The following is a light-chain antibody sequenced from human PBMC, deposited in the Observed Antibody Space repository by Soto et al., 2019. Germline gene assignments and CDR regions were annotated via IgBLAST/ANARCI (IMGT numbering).Light chain of an antibody. Sequence: DIVMTQSPDSLAVSLGERATINCKSSQSILYFGNNKNYLAWYQHKPGQSPKLLIYWASTREAGVPDRFSGGGSETDFTLTLSSLQAEDAAVYYCQQYYSYPHYTFGQGTKVEIK. CDR3: QQYYSYPHYT. CDR1: QSILYFGNNKNY. V-gene: IGKV4-1*01. J-gene: IGKJ2*01. CDR2: WAS.